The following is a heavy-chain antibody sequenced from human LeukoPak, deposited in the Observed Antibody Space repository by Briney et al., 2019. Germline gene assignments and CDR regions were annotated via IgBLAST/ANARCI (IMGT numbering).Heavy chain of an antibody. CDR3: AKDLIVVVIDN. CDR1: GFTFSSYA. CDR2: ISGSGGST. D-gene: IGHD3-22*01. J-gene: IGHJ4*02. Sequence: GGSLRLPCAASGFTFSSYAMGWVRQAPGKGLEWVSAISGSGGSTYYADSVKGRFTISRDNSKNTLYLQMNSLRAEDTAVYYCAKDLIVVVIDNWGQGTLVTVSS. V-gene: IGHV3-23*01.